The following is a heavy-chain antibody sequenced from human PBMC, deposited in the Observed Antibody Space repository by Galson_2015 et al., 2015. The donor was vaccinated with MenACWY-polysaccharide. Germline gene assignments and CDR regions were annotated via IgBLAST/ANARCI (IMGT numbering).Heavy chain of an antibody. J-gene: IGHJ5*02. Sequence: SVKVSCKASGGPFTSHLISWVRQAPGQGLEWMGRIIPNADLSTTALSFQGRLTITADKSTNTVFMDLSSLKSEDTAVYFCARDLVGPTYPASGGEPWGQGTLVSVSS. CDR2: IIPNADLS. CDR3: ARDLVGPTYPASGGEP. V-gene: IGHV1-69*04. CDR1: GGPFTSHL. D-gene: IGHD1-26*01.